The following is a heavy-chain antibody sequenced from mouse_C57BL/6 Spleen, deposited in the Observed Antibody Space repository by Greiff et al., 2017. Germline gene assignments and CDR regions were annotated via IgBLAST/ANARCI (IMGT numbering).Heavy chain of an antibody. CDR1: GFTFSSYA. V-gene: IGHV5-9-1*02. D-gene: IGHD2-5*01. CDR2: ISSGGDYI. J-gene: IGHJ3*01. CDR3: TRGYSNYGFAY. Sequence: EVKLMESGEGLVKPGGSLKLSCAASGFTFSSYAMSWVRQTPEKRLEWVAYISSGGDYIYYADTVKGRFTISRDNARNTLYLQMSSLKSEDTAMYYCTRGYSNYGFAYWGQGTLVTVSA.